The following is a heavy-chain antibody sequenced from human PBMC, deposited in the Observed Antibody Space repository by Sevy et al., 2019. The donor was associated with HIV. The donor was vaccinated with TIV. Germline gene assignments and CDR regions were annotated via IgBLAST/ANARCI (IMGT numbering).Heavy chain of an antibody. CDR1: GYTFTSYG. J-gene: IGHJ1*01. CDR3: ARDGSGSYYGSSVQH. D-gene: IGHD1-26*01. CDR2: ISAYNGNT. V-gene: IGHV1-18*01. Sequence: ASVKVSCKASGYTFTSYGISWVRQAPGQGLEWMGWISAYNGNTNYAQKLQGRVTMTTDTSTGTAYMELRSLRSDDTAVYYGARDGSGSYYGSSVQHWGQGTLVTVSS.